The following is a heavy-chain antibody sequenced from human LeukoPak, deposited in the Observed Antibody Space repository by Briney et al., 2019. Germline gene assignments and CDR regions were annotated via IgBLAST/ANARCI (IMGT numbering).Heavy chain of an antibody. CDR2: ISWNSGSI. J-gene: IGHJ6*04. CDR1: GFTFDDYA. D-gene: IGHD3-10*02. V-gene: IGHV3-9*01. Sequence: GGSLRLSCAASGFTFDDYAMHWVRQAPGKGLEWVSGISWNSGSIGYADSVKGRFAISRDNAKNSLYLQMNSLRAEDTAVYYCAELGITMIGGVWGKGTTVTISS. CDR3: AELGITMIGGV.